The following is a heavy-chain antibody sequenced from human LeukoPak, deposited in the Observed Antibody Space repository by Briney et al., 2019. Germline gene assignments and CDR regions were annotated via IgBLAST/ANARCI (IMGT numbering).Heavy chain of an antibody. D-gene: IGHD1-26*01. CDR2: IFSSGSF. V-gene: IGHV4-4*09. Sequence: SETLSLTCTVSGGSISSYYWGWIRQPPGKGLEWIGYIFSSGSFNYNPSLRSRAIVSVDTSQNQFSLKLSSVTAADTALYYCARLPRVGAYYRGYYFDYWGQGILVTVSS. CDR1: GGSISSYY. CDR3: ARLPRVGAYYRGYYFDY. J-gene: IGHJ4*02.